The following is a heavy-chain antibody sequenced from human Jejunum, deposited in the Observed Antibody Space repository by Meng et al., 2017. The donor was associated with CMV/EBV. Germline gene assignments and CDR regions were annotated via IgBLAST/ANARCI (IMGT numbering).Heavy chain of an antibody. CDR1: GGSFTAYY. J-gene: IGHJ4*02. V-gene: IGHV4-34*01. Sequence: GQLRRWVAGLLKPSGTLSLTCAVYGGSFTAYYWTWIRQAPGKGPEWIGEVTHSGSTTYNPSLASRVSISVDKPKKQFSLTLNSVTAADTALYYCVTESGIRDCGGGSCYITNWGQGTLVTVSS. D-gene: IGHD2-15*01. CDR3: VTESGIRDCGGGSCYITN. CDR2: VTHSGST.